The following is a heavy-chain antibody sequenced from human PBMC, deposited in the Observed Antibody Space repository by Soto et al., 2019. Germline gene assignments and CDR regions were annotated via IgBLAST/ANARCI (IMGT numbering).Heavy chain of an antibody. J-gene: IGHJ4*02. Sequence: PGGSLRLSCAASGFTFSNAWVSWVRQAPGKGLEWVGRIKSKTDGGTTDYAAPVKGRFTISRDDSKNTLYLQMNSLKTEDTAVYYCTTDLPSYSGSYDRIDYWGQGTLVTVSS. CDR3: TTDLPSYSGSYDRIDY. D-gene: IGHD1-26*01. CDR2: IKSKTDGGTT. CDR1: GFTFSNAW. V-gene: IGHV3-15*01.